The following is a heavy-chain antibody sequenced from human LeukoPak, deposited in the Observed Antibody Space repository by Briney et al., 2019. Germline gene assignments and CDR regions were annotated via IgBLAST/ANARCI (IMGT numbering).Heavy chain of an antibody. Sequence: GGSLRLSCAASGFTFDDYAMHWVRQAPGKGLEWVSGISWNSGSIGFADSVKGRLTISRDNAKNSLYLQMNSLRAEDTALYYCAKVAVAGTAFLNWGQGTLVTVSS. D-gene: IGHD6-19*01. J-gene: IGHJ4*02. CDR3: AKVAVAGTAFLN. V-gene: IGHV3-9*01. CDR1: GFTFDDYA. CDR2: ISWNSGSI.